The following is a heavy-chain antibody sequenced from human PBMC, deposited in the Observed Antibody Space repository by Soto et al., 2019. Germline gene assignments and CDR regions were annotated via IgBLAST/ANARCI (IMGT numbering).Heavy chain of an antibody. J-gene: IGHJ5*02. Sequence: QVQLQESGPGLVKPSGTLSLTCAVSGGSINSSNWWTWVRQPPGQGLEWIGEIYHSGRTNYNPSLKRGVTISIVTSKNQFSLKLASVTAADTAVYYCAGYYGSGSYYLDWFAPWGQGTLVTVSS. V-gene: IGHV4-4*02. D-gene: IGHD3-10*01. CDR2: IYHSGRT. CDR3: AGYYGSGSYYLDWFAP. CDR1: GGSINSSNW.